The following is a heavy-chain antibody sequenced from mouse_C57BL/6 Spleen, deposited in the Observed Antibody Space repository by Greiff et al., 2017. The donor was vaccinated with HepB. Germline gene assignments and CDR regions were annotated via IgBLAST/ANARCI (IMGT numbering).Heavy chain of an antibody. CDR2: ISSGGDYI. D-gene: IGHD4-1*01. V-gene: IGHV5-9-1*02. J-gene: IGHJ3*01. Sequence: EVKLVESGEGLVKPGGSLKLSCAASGFTFSSYAMSWVRQTPEKGLEWVAYISSGGDYIYYADTVKGRFTISRDNARNTLYLQMCSLKSEDTAMYYCTRDEGTGPFAYWGQGTLVTVSA. CDR3: TRDEGTGPFAY. CDR1: GFTFSSYA.